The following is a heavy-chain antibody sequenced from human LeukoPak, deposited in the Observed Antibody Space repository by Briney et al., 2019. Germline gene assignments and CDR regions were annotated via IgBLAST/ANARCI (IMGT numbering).Heavy chain of an antibody. CDR1: GGSISSYY. CDR3: AREGSGYNGHDY. V-gene: IGHV4-59*01. Sequence: KPSETLSLTCTVSGGSISSYYWSWIRQPPGKGPEWIGYIYYSGSTNYNPSLKSRVTISVDTSKNQFSLKLSSVTAADTAVYYCAREGSGYNGHDYWGQGTLVTVSS. CDR2: IYYSGST. J-gene: IGHJ4*02. D-gene: IGHD5-12*01.